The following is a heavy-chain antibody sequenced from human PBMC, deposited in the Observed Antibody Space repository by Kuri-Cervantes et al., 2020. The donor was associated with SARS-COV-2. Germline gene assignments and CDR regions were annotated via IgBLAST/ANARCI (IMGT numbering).Heavy chain of an antibody. V-gene: IGHV4-61*01. J-gene: IGHJ4*02. CDR1: GGSVSSGSYY. CDR2: IYYSGST. Sequence: GSLRLSCTVSGGSVSSGSYYWSWIRQPPGKGLEWIGYIYYSGSTNYNPSLKSRVTISVDTSKNQFSLKLISVTAADTAVYYCARDSPEYSSSSSVPFDYWGQGTLVTVSS. D-gene: IGHD6-6*01. CDR3: ARDSPEYSSSSSVPFDY.